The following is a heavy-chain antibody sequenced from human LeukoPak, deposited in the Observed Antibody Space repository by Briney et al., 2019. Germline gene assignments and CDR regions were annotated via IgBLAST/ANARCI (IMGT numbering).Heavy chain of an antibody. CDR2: ISGSGGST. V-gene: IGHV3-23*01. CDR3: AKDVAKPGWGYQLLQLDY. J-gene: IGHJ4*02. D-gene: IGHD2-2*01. Sequence: GGSLRLSCAASGFTFSSYAMSWVRQAPGKGLEWVSAISGSGGSTYYADSVKGRFTISRDNSKNTLYLQMNSLRAEDTAVYYCAKDVAKPGWGYQLLQLDYWGQGTLVTVSS. CDR1: GFTFSSYA.